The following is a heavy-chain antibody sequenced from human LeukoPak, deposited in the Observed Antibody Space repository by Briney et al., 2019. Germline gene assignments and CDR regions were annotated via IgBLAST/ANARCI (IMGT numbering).Heavy chain of an antibody. CDR2: IKQDGSEK. J-gene: IGHJ6*03. V-gene: IGHV3-7*01. Sequence: GGSLRLSCAASGFTFSSYWMSWVRQAPGKGLEWVANIKQDGSEKYYVDSVKGRFTISRDNAKNSLYLQMNSLRAEDTAVYYCARGCGKVRHYMDVWGKGTTVTVSS. CDR1: GFTFSSYW. D-gene: IGHD2-21*01. CDR3: ARGCGKVRHYMDV.